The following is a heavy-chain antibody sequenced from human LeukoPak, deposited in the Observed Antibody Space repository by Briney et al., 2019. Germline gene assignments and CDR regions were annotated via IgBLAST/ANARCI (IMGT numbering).Heavy chain of an antibody. CDR3: AKDGAYSGSSYYFDY. CDR1: GFTFSSYG. CDR2: ISYDGSNK. Sequence: GGSLRLSCAASGFTFSSYGMHWVRQAPGKGLEWVAVISYDGSNKYYADSVKGRFTISRDNSKNTLYLQMNSLRAEDTAVYYCAKDGAYSGSSYYFDYWGQGTLVTVSS. D-gene: IGHD1-26*01. V-gene: IGHV3-30*18. J-gene: IGHJ4*02.